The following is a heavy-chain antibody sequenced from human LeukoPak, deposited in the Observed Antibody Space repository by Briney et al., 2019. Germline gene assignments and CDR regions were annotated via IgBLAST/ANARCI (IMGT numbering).Heavy chain of an antibody. D-gene: IGHD2-21*02. Sequence: GGSLRLSCAASGFTFSSYAMHWVRQAPGKGLEWVAVISYDGSNKYYADSVKGRFTISRDNSKNTLYLQMNSLRAEDTAVYYCARGVVTAISTGYYFDYWGQGTLVTVSS. CDR2: ISYDGSNK. CDR1: GFTFSSYA. V-gene: IGHV3-30-3*01. CDR3: ARGVVTAISTGYYFDY. J-gene: IGHJ4*02.